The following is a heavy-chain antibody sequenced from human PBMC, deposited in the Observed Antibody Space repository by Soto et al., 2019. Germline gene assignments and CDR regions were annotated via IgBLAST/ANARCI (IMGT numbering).Heavy chain of an antibody. J-gene: IGHJ6*03. V-gene: IGHV3-23*01. CDR1: GFTFSSYA. Sequence: GGSLRLSCAASGFTFSSYAMSWVRQAPGKGLEWVSAISGSGGSTYYADSVKGRFTISRDNSKNTLYLQMNSLRAEDTAVYYCAKGAPGDYSHYYYYMDVWGKGTTVTVSS. CDR2: ISGSGGST. D-gene: IGHD4-17*01. CDR3: AKGAPGDYSHYYYYMDV.